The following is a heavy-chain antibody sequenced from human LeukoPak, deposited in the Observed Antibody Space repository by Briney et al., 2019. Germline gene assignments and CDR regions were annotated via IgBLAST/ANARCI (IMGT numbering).Heavy chain of an antibody. CDR3: ARNGDPYGQVDYYFDY. V-gene: IGHV3-23*01. CDR2: ISGSGGST. Sequence: GGSLRLSCAASGFTFSSYAMSWVRQAPGKGLEWVSAISGSGGSTYYADSVKGRFTISRDNSKNTLYQQMNSLRAEDTAVYYCARNGDPYGQVDYYFDYWGLGTLVTVSS. CDR1: GFTFSSYA. D-gene: IGHD3/OR15-3a*01. J-gene: IGHJ4*02.